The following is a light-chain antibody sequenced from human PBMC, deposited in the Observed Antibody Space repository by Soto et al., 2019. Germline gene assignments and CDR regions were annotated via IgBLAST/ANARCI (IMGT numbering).Light chain of an antibody. CDR1: SSNIGSNT. V-gene: IGLV1-44*01. CDR2: SNN. Sequence: QSVLTQPPSASGTPGQRVTISCSGSSSNIGSNTVNWYQQLPGTATKLLIYSNNQRPSGVPDRFSGSKSGTSASLAISGLQSEDEADYYCAAWDDSLNSPVFGGGTKVTVL. J-gene: IGLJ2*01. CDR3: AAWDDSLNSPV.